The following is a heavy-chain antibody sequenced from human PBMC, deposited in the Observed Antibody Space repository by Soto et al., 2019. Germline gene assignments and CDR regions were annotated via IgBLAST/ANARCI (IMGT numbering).Heavy chain of an antibody. CDR3: AREEICNGVRCSNWFDP. CDR1: GGSISSPNW. J-gene: IGHJ5*02. CDR2: VFHTGSA. V-gene: IGHV4-4*02. D-gene: IGHD2-15*01. Sequence: PSETLYLTCGVSGGSISSPNWWIWARQSPGKGLEWIGEVFHTGSANYNPSFKSRVSLSQDRSNNQFSLKLTSVTAADTAVYFCAREEICNGVRCSNWFDPWGRGTLVTVSS.